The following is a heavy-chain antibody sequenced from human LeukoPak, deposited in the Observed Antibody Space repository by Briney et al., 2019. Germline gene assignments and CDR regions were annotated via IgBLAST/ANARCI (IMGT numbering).Heavy chain of an antibody. CDR2: VYHSGST. J-gene: IGHJ4*02. CDR3: ARRYYGSGTNYFDY. D-gene: IGHD3-10*01. V-gene: IGHV4-4*02. Sequence: GSLRLSCAASGFTFSNAWMNWVRQPPGKGLEWIGEVYHSGSTTYNSSLKSRLTMSIDKSKNHFSLNLSSVTAADTAVYYCARRYYGSGTNYFDYWGQGTLVTVSS. CDR1: GFTFSNAW.